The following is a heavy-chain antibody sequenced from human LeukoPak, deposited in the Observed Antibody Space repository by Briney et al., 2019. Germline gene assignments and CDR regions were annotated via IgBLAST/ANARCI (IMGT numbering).Heavy chain of an antibody. CDR2: IIPILGTA. D-gene: IGHD6-13*01. V-gene: IGHV1-69*01. CDR1: GGTFSSYA. CDR3: ARFGQQLACDY. J-gene: IGHJ4*02. Sequence: SVRVSCKASGGTFSSYAISWVRQAPGQGLEWMGGIIPILGTANYAQKFQGRVTITADESTSTAYMELSSLRSEDTALYHCARFGQQLACDYWGQGTLVTVSS.